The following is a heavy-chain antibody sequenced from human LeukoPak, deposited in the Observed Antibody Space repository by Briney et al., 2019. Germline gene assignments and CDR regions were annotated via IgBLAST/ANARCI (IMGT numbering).Heavy chain of an antibody. CDR3: ARDTMVRGVIITADAFDI. D-gene: IGHD3-10*01. Sequence: GGSLRLSCAASGFTFSSYAMSWVRQAPGKGLEWVSAISGSGGSTYYADSVKGRFTISRDNSKNTLYLQMNSLRAEDTAVYYCARDTMVRGVIITADAFDIWGQGTMVTVSS. V-gene: IGHV3-23*01. J-gene: IGHJ3*02. CDR1: GFTFSSYA. CDR2: ISGSGGST.